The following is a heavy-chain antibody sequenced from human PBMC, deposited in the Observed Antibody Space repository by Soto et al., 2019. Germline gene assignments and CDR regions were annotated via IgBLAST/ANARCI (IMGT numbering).Heavy chain of an antibody. D-gene: IGHD3-10*01. J-gene: IGHJ6*02. CDR2: IKQDGSEK. CDR3: AREYELLGDYYYGMDV. Sequence: GGSLRLSCAASGFTFSSYWMSWVRQAPGKGLEWVANIKQDGSEKYYVDSVKGRFTISRDNAKNSLYLQMNSLRAEDTAVYYCAREYELLGDYYYGMDVWGQGTTVTVSS. CDR1: GFTFSSYW. V-gene: IGHV3-7*03.